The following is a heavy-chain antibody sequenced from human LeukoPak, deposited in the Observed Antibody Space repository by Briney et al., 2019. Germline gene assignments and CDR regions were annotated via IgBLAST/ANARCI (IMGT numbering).Heavy chain of an antibody. CDR1: GYTFTSYA. J-gene: IGHJ6*02. CDR3: ARATPYYYDSSGYYPQYYYYGMDV. D-gene: IGHD3-22*01. V-gene: IGHV1-3*01. Sequence: RASVKVSCKASGYTFTSYAMHWVRQARGQRLERMGWINAGDGNTKYSQKFQGRVTITRDTSASTAYMELSSLRSEDTAVYYCARATPYYYDSSGYYPQYYYYGMDVWGQGTTVTVSS. CDR2: INAGDGNT.